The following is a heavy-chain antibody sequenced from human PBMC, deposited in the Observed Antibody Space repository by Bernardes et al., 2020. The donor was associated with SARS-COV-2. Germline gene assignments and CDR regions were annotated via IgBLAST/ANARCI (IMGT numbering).Heavy chain of an antibody. CDR1: GGTFSSYA. V-gene: IGHV1-69*06. Sequence: SVKVSCKASGGTFSSYAISWVRQAPGQGLEWMGRIIPIFGTANYAQKFQGRVTITADKSTSTAYMELSSLRSEDTAVYYCARMGYGSGSYYNVYYYYGMDVWGQGTTVTVSS. CDR2: IIPIFGTA. CDR3: ARMGYGSGSYYNVYYYYGMDV. D-gene: IGHD3-10*01. J-gene: IGHJ6*02.